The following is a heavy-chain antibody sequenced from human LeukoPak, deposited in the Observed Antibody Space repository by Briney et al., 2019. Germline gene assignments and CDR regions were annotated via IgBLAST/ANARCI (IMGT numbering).Heavy chain of an antibody. CDR2: ISAYNGNT. Sequence: ASVKVSCKASGGTFSSYGISWVRQAPGQGLEWMGWISAYNGNTNYAQKLQGRVTMTTDTSTSTAYMELRSLRSDDTAVYYCARDPGLRSHQDYWGQGTLVTVSS. J-gene: IGHJ4*02. CDR1: GGTFSSYG. CDR3: ARDPGLRSHQDY. V-gene: IGHV1-18*01. D-gene: IGHD5/OR15-5a*01.